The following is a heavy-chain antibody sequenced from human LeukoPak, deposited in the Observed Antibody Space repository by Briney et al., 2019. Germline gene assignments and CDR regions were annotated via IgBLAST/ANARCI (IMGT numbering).Heavy chain of an antibody. D-gene: IGHD3-9*01. J-gene: IGHJ4*02. V-gene: IGHV1-8*01. CDR2: MNPNSGNT. Sequence: GASVKVSCKASGYTFTSYDINWVRQTPGQGLEGMGWMNPNSGNTGYAQKFQGRVTMTRNTSISTAYMELSSLRSEDTAVYYCARAYYDIVTGYHYYFDYWGQGTLVTVSS. CDR3: ARAYYDIVTGYHYYFDY. CDR1: GYTFTSYD.